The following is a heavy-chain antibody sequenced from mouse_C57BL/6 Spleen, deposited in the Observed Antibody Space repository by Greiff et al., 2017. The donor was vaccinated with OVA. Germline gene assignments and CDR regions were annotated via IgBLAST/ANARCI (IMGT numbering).Heavy chain of an antibody. J-gene: IGHJ4*01. CDR2: IYPRSGNT. Sequence: QVQLKESGAELARPGASVKLSCKASGYTFTSYGISWVKQRTGQGLEWIGEIYPRSGNTYYNEKFKGKATLTADKSSSTAYMELRSLTSEDSAVYFCARGGLRLNYAMDYWGQGTSVTVSS. CDR1: GYTFTSYG. D-gene: IGHD2-4*01. V-gene: IGHV1-81*01. CDR3: ARGGLRLNYAMDY.